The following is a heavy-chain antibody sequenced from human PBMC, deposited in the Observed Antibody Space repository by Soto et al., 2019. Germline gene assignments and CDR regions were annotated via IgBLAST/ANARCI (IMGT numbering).Heavy chain of an antibody. CDR2: MTYDGATE. Sequence: QVHLVESGGGVVQPGRSLRLSCAASGFTFNDYVIHWVRQAAGKGLEWVASMTYDGATEYYADSVKGRFTVSRDNSKRTQSLQMNSLRPEDTAVYYCARVRLSIAVNDALDVWGQGTTVTVSS. CDR3: ARVRLSIAVNDALDV. CDR1: GFTFNDYV. D-gene: IGHD3-3*02. V-gene: IGHV3-30*14. J-gene: IGHJ3*01.